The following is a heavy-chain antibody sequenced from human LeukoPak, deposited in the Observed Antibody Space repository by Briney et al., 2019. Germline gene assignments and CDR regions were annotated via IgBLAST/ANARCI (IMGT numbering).Heavy chain of an antibody. CDR1: GFTFSSYT. Sequence: GGSLRLSCAASGFTFSSYTMHWVRQAPGKVLEWVSAISGSGGSTYYADSVKGRFTSSRDNSKDTVYLQTNPLRAEDTAVYYCAKDYPLDYWGQGALVTVSS. CDR2: ISGSGGST. CDR3: AKDYPLDY. J-gene: IGHJ4*02. V-gene: IGHV3-23*01.